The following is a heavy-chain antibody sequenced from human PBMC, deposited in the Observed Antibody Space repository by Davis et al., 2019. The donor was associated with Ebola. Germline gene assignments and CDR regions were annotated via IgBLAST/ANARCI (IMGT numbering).Heavy chain of an antibody. CDR2: ISYDGSNK. J-gene: IGHJ6*03. CDR1: GFTFSSYG. Sequence: PGGSLRLSCAASGFTFSSYGMHWVRQAPGKGLEWVAVISYDGSNKYYADSVKGRFTIFRDNSKNTLYLQMNSLRAEDTAVYYCAKDRVVPAAIIYYYYYMDVWGKGTTVTVSS. V-gene: IGHV3-30*18. D-gene: IGHD2-2*01. CDR3: AKDRVVPAAIIYYYYYMDV.